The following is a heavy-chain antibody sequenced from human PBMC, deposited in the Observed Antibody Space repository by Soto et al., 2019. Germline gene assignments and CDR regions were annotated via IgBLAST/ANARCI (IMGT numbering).Heavy chain of an antibody. CDR3: ARVEYSSSSDWFDP. CDR2: IYYSGST. D-gene: IGHD6-6*01. CDR1: GGSISSYY. V-gene: IGHV4-59*01. J-gene: IGHJ5*02. Sequence: TSETLSLTCTVSGGSISSYYWSWIRQPPGKGLEWIGYIYYSGSTNYNPSLKSRVTISVDTSKNQFSLKLSSVTAADTAVYYCARVEYSSSSDWFDPWGQGTLVTVSS.